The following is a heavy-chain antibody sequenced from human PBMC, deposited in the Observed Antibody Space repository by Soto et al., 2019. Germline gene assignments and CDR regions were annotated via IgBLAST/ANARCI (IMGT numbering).Heavy chain of an antibody. D-gene: IGHD3-3*01. J-gene: IGHJ6*03. CDR2: ISSRSSTI. Sequence: GGSLRLSCAASGFTFSNYSMNWVRQAPGKGLEWVSYISSRSSTIYYADSVKGRFTISRDNAKNSLYLQMNSLRAEDTAVYYCARDPTLETFWSAYIDYFYYMDVWGKGTTVTVSS. V-gene: IGHV3-48*01. CDR3: ARDPTLETFWSAYIDYFYYMDV. CDR1: GFTFSNYS.